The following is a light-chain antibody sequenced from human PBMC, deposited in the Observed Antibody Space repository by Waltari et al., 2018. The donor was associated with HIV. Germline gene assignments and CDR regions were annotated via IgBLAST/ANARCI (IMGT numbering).Light chain of an antibody. CDR1: SSDSGGFNY. V-gene: IGLV2-14*01. Sequence: QYALTQPASVSGSPGRSITISCTGTSSDSGGFNYVSWYQHHPGEAPKLMFYDVNNRPSGVSGRFSGSKSCGTASLSISGRQAGDEAVYYCSSYTGSTTLVFGGGTRLTVL. J-gene: IGLJ2*01. CDR3: SSYTGSTTLV. CDR2: DVN.